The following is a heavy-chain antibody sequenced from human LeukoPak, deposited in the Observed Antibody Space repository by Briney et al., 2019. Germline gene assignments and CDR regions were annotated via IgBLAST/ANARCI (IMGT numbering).Heavy chain of an antibody. CDR3: ARGPDDFDY. Sequence: SETLSLTCTVSGGSISGYHWSWFRQPPGKGLEWIGYIYYRGTTRYNPSLKSRVTISVDTSKSQFSLNLNSVTAADTAVYYCARGPDDFDYWGQGTLVTVSS. V-gene: IGHV4-59*01. J-gene: IGHJ4*02. CDR2: IYYRGTT. CDR1: GGSISGYH. D-gene: IGHD5-24*01.